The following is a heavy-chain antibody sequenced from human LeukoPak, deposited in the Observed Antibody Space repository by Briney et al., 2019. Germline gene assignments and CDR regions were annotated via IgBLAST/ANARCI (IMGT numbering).Heavy chain of an antibody. V-gene: IGHV3-23*01. J-gene: IGHJ4*02. CDR2: ISGSGGST. Sequence: PGGSLRLSCAAPGFTFSSYAMSWVRQAPGTGLEWVSAISGSGGSTYYADSVKGRFTISRDNSKNTLYLQMNSLRAEDTAVYYCAKVEDLITFGGVIVPIFDYWGQGTLVTVSS. CDR1: GFTFSSYA. CDR3: AKVEDLITFGGVIVPIFDY. D-gene: IGHD3-16*02.